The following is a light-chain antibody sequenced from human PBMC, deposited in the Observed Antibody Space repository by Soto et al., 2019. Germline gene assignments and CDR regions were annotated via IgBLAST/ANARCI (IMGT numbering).Light chain of an antibody. CDR3: QQYGSSPPYT. CDR2: GSS. CDR1: QSVSNNY. V-gene: IGKV3-20*01. Sequence: EVVLTQSPGTLSLSPGERATLSCRASQSVSNNYLAWYQQKPGQSPKLLIFGSSDRAPGIPDRFSGSGSGPDFTLTISSLEPEDFAVYYCQQYGSSPPYTFGQGTKLEIK. J-gene: IGKJ2*01.